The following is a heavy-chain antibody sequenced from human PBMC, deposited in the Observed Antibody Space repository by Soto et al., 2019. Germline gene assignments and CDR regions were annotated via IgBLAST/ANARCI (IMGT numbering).Heavy chain of an antibody. CDR1: GFTFSNYG. Sequence: QVLLVESGGSVVQPGRSLRLSCAASGFTFSNYGMHWVRRAPGKGLEWVAVIWSGGSNKYYADSVKGRFTISRDISKNTLYLQMDSLRAEDTAVYYCARDLSYGSASDWGQGTLVTVSS. CDR3: ARDLSYGSASD. J-gene: IGHJ4*02. CDR2: IWSGGSNK. V-gene: IGHV3-33*08. D-gene: IGHD3-10*01.